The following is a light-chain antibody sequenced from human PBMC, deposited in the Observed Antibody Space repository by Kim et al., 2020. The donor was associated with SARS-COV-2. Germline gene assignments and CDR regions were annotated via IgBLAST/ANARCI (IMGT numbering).Light chain of an antibody. CDR3: QQYNALST. CDR2: GAS. Sequence: LSAAPRDSATLSGRASDSNGKNFAWHQQHRGQAPMLLNCGASTSASGIEASFSGSGSETEFTLTSSSLQSEDFAVYYWQQYNALSTFGQETKLEI. CDR1: DSNGKN. V-gene: IGKV3D-15*01. J-gene: IGKJ2*01.